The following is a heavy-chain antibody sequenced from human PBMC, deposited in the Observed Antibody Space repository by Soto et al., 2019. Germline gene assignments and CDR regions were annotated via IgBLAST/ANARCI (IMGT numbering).Heavy chain of an antibody. D-gene: IGHD3-10*01. CDR1: GGTLRPGD. CDR2: INHSGST. V-gene: IGHV4-34*01. J-gene: IGHJ3*02. Sequence: SQDFPLLWTVYGGTLRPGDNIVCLLLLGKGLEWIGEINHSGSTNYNPSLKSRVTISVDTSKNQFSLKLSSVTAADTAVYYCASIYYYGSGSYYNDAFDIWGQGTMVT. CDR3: ASIYYYGSGSYYNDAFDI.